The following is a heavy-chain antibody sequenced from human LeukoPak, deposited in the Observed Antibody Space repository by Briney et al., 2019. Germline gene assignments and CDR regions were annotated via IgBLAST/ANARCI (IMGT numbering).Heavy chain of an antibody. V-gene: IGHV1-3*01. CDR1: GYTFTSYA. D-gene: IGHD2-2*01. CDR2: INAGNGNT. Sequence: ASVKVSCKASGYTFTSYAMHWVRQAPGQRLEWMGWINAGNGNTKYSQKFQGRVTITRDTSASTAYMELSSLRSDDTAVYYCASPSQPHYYYYYMDVWGKGTTVTVSS. CDR3: ASPSQPHYYYYYMDV. J-gene: IGHJ6*03.